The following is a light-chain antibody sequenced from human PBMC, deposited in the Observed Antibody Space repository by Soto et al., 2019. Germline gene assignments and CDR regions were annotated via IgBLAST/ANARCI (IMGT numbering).Light chain of an antibody. V-gene: IGKV3-20*01. CDR1: QSVSSSY. CDR3: QQYGSSPLFT. J-gene: IGKJ3*01. CDR2: GAS. Sequence: EIVLTQSPGTLSLSPGERATLSCRASQSVSSSYLAWYQQKPGQAPRLLIYGASSRATGIPDRFSGSGSGTDFTLTISGLEPEYFAVYFWQQYGSSPLFTFGPGTKVDIK.